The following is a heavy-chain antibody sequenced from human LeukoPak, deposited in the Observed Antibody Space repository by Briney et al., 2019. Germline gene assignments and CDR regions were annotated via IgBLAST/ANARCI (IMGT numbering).Heavy chain of an antibody. CDR2: IRYDGSNK. J-gene: IGHJ4*02. V-gene: IGHV3-30*02. CDR3: AKVAYYYDSSGFAHLDY. Sequence: GSLRLSCAASGFTFSSYGMHWVRQAPGKGLEWVAFIRYDGSNKYYADSVKGRFTISRDNSKNTLYLQMNSLRAEDTAVYYCAKVAYYYDSSGFAHLDYWGQGTLVTVSS. CDR1: GFTFSSYG. D-gene: IGHD3-22*01.